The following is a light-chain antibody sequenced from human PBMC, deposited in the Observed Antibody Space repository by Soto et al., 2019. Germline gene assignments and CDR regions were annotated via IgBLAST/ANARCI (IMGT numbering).Light chain of an antibody. CDR2: EVS. CDR3: SSYTSSSTPLYV. Sequence: QSVLTQPASVSGSPGQSIPISCTGTSGDVGGYNYVSWYQQHTVKAPKLMIYEVSNRPSGVSNRFSGSKSGNTASLTISGLQAEDEADYYCSSYTSSSTPLYVFGTGTKVTVL. V-gene: IGLV2-14*01. J-gene: IGLJ1*01. CDR1: SGDVGGYNY.